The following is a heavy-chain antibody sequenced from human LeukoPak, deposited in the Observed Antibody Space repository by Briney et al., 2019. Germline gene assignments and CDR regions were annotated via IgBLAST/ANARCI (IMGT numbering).Heavy chain of an antibody. CDR1: GFTFSSYW. CDR2: IKQDGSEK. J-gene: IGHJ4*02. V-gene: IGHV3-7*01. D-gene: IGHD3-9*01. Sequence: GGSLRLSCAASGFTFSSYWMSWVRQAPGKGLEWVANIKQDGSEKYYVDSVKGRFTISRDNAKNSLYLQMNSLRAEDTGVYYCASYDILTGYYNPTLFDYWGQGTLVTVSS. CDR3: ASYDILTGYYNPTLFDY.